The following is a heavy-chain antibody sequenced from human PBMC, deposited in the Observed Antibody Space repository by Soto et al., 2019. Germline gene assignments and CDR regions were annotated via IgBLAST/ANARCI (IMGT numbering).Heavy chain of an antibody. CDR2: IYPGDSDT. CDR1: GYSFTSYW. V-gene: IGHV5-51*01. Sequence: PGESLKISCKGSGYSFTSYWIGWVRQMPGKGLEWMGIIYPGDSDTRYSPSFQGQVTISADKSISTAYLQMNSLKTEDTAVYYCTTGLRPGYDLVDDYWGQGTLVTVSS. D-gene: IGHD5-12*01. J-gene: IGHJ4*02. CDR3: TTGLRPGYDLVDDY.